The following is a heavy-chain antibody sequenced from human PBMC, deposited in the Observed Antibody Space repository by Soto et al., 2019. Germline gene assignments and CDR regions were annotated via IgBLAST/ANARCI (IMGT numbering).Heavy chain of an antibody. CDR2: IYYSGST. CDR1: GCSISSSSYY. Sequence: SETLTLTCTVSGCSISSSSYYWGWIRQPPGKGLEWIGSIYYSGSTYYNPSLKSRVTISVDTSKNQFSLKLSSVAAADAAVYYCATHEALRGECTIGVSYTGRCNWFDHWGQGTLVTVSS. J-gene: IGHJ5*02. V-gene: IGHV4-39*01. D-gene: IGHD2-8*01. CDR3: ATHEALRGECTIGVSYTGRCNWFDH.